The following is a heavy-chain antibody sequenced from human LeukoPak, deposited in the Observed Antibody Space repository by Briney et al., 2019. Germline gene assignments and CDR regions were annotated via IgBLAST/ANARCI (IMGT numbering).Heavy chain of an antibody. D-gene: IGHD3-16*01. Sequence: GGSLRLSCSASGFSFSDYDMNWVRQAPGKGLEWASAISGRSSHVYYGESVKGRFTISRDNAKNSLCLQLDSLGVEDTAVYYCGRAFPPLRTSSAGDLWGQGTLVTVSS. V-gene: IGHV3-21*01. CDR1: GFSFSDYD. CDR2: ISGRSSHV. J-gene: IGHJ1*01. CDR3: GRAFPPLRTSSAGDL.